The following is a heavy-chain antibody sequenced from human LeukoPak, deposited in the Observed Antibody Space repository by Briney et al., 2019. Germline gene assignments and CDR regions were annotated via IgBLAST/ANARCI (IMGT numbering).Heavy chain of an antibody. Sequence: GGSLRLSCAASGFTFSSYGMHWVRQAPGKGLEWVAVIWYDGSNKYYADSVKGRFTISRDNSKNTLYLQMNSLRAEDTAVYYCARAPRDFWSGYYALGMDVWGQGTTVTVSS. D-gene: IGHD3-3*01. CDR2: IWYDGSNK. CDR1: GFTFSSYG. CDR3: ARAPRDFWSGYYALGMDV. J-gene: IGHJ6*02. V-gene: IGHV3-33*01.